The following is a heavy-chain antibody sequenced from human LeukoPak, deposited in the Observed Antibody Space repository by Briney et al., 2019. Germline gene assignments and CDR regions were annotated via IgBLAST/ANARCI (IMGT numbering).Heavy chain of an antibody. J-gene: IGHJ4*02. CDR1: GYTLTELS. CDR3: ASGPPIAAAGNLDY. Sequence: ASVKVSCKVSGYTLTELSMHWVRQAPGKGLEWMGWINPNSGGTNYAQKFQGRVAMTRDTSISTAYMELSRLRSDDTAVYYCASGPPIAAAGNLDYWGQGTLVTVSS. CDR2: INPNSGGT. D-gene: IGHD6-13*01. V-gene: IGHV1-2*02.